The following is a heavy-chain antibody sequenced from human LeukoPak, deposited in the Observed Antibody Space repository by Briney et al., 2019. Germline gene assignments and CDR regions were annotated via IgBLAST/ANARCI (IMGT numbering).Heavy chain of an antibody. D-gene: IGHD4-23*01. CDR1: GGSISSSSYY. Sequence: SETLSLTCTVSGGSISSSSYYWGWIRQPPGKGLEWIGSIYYSGNTYYNPSLKSRVTISIDTSKSQFSLKLSSVTAADTAVYYCANSANYGGNSGYFDYWGQGTLVTVSS. V-gene: IGHV4-39*01. CDR2: IYYSGNT. CDR3: ANSANYGGNSGYFDY. J-gene: IGHJ4*02.